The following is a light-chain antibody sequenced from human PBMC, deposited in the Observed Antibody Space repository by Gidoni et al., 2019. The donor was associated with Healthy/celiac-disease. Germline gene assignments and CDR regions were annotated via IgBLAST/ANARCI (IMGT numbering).Light chain of an antibody. CDR3: QQYWT. V-gene: IGKV3-15*01. CDR1: QSVSSN. Sequence: EIVMTQSPATLSVSPGERATLSCRASQSVSSNLAWYQQKPDQAPRLLIYGASTRATGIPARFSGSGSGTEFTLTISSLQSEDFAVYYCQQYWTFXXXTKVEIK. J-gene: IGKJ1*01. CDR2: GAS.